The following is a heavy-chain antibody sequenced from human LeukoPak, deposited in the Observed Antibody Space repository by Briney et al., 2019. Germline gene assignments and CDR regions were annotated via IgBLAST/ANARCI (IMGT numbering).Heavy chain of an antibody. J-gene: IGHJ3*02. Sequence: SETLSLTCAVSGGSISSGSYSWRWIRQPPGKGLEWIGYFYYTGSTYYNPSLKSRVTISVDTSKNQFSLKLSSVTAADTAMYYCARGAGSTTSNDAFDIWGQGTMVTVSS. CDR1: GGSISSGSYS. D-gene: IGHD1-1*01. V-gene: IGHV4-30-4*07. CDR2: FYYTGST. CDR3: ARGAGSTTSNDAFDI.